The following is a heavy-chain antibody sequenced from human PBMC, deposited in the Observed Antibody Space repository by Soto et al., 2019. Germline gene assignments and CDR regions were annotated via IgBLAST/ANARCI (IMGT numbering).Heavy chain of an antibody. V-gene: IGHV4-59*01. J-gene: IGHJ6*02. CDR3: ALYSGSYYYYGMDV. CDR2: IYYSGST. D-gene: IGHD1-26*01. Sequence: QVQLQESGPGLVKPSETLSLTCTVSGGSISSYYWSWIRQPPGKGLEWIGYIYYSGSTNYNPSLKSRVTMSVDTSKNQFSLKLSSVTAADTAVYYCALYSGSYYYYGMDVWGQGTTVTVSS. CDR1: GGSISSYY.